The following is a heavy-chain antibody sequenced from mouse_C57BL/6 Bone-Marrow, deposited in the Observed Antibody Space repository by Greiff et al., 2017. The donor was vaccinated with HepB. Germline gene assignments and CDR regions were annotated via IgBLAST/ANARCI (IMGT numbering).Heavy chain of an antibody. Sequence: QVQLQQPGAELVKPGASVKLSCKASGYTFTSYWMQWVKQRPGQGLEWIGEIDPSDSYTNYNQKFKGKATLTVDKSSSTAYMELRSLTSEDSAVYYCARFAYWGQGTLVTVSA. J-gene: IGHJ3*01. V-gene: IGHV1-50*01. CDR2: IDPSDSYT. CDR3: ARFAY. CDR1: GYTFTSYW.